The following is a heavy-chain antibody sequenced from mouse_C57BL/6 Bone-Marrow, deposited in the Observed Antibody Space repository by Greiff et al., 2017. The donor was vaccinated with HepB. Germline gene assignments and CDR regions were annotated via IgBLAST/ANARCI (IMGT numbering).Heavy chain of an antibody. V-gene: IGHV1-82*01. CDR3: ARSDYGSSKDWYIDV. Sequence: IQLQQSGPELVKPGASVKISCKASGYAFSSSWMNWVKQRPGKGLEWIGRIYPGDGDTNYNGKFKGKATLTADKSSSTAYMQLSSLTSEDSAVYFCARSDYGSSKDWYIDVWGAVTPVTDSS. J-gene: IGHJ1*02. CDR1: GYAFSSSW. CDR2: IYPGDGDT. D-gene: IGHD1-1*01.